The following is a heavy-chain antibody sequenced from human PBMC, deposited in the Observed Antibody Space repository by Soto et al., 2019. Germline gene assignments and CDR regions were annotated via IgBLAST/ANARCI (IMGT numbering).Heavy chain of an antibody. CDR1: GFTFSTCW. Sequence: EVQLVESGGGLVQPGGSLRLSCAASGFTFSTCWMMWVRQAPGKGLEWVANINQDGSERYYVDSVKGRFTISRDNAKNPMNLQMNSLRAEDTAVYYCVKDNRVSYWGQGTLVTVSS. D-gene: IGHD6-13*01. CDR2: INQDGSER. CDR3: VKDNRVSY. V-gene: IGHV3-7*01. J-gene: IGHJ4*02.